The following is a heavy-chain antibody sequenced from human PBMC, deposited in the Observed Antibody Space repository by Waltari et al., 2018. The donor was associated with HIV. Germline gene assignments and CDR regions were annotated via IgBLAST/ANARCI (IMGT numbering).Heavy chain of an antibody. V-gene: IGHV3-53*01. D-gene: IGHD4-17*01. CDR2: SYSGGNT. Sequence: GLIQPGGSLRLSCVASGFTVTTKYMNWVRQAPGKGLEWVSISYSGGNTLYADSVKGRFTISRDSSKNSLYLQMDSLRAEDTAIYYCARQPLDVYGGAYWYFDLWGRGTLVTVSS. J-gene: IGHJ2*01. CDR3: ARQPLDVYGGAYWYFDL. CDR1: GFTVTTKY.